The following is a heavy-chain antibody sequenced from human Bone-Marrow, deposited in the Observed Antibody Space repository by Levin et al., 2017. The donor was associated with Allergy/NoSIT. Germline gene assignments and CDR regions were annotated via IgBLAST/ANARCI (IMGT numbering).Heavy chain of an antibody. Sequence: GESLKISCAASGFTFSSYWMHWVRQAPGKGLVWVSRINSDGSSTSYADSVKGRFTISRDNAKNTLYLQMNSLRAEDTAVYYCAREGRYDFWSGKSPVVFGYWGQGTLVTVSS. CDR1: GFTFSSYW. J-gene: IGHJ4*02. D-gene: IGHD3-3*01. CDR3: AREGRYDFWSGKSPVVFGY. CDR2: INSDGSST. V-gene: IGHV3-74*01.